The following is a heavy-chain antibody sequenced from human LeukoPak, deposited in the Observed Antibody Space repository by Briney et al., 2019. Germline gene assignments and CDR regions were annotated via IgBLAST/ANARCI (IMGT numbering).Heavy chain of an antibody. D-gene: IGHD3-22*01. Sequence: SVKVSCKASGGTFSSYAISWVRQAPGQGLEWMGRIIPILGIANYAQKFQGRVTITADKSTSTAYMELSSLRSEDTAVYYCARASYYYDSSGYYYEWYFDYWGQGTLVTVSS. V-gene: IGHV1-69*04. CDR2: IIPILGIA. CDR3: ARASYYYDSSGYYYEWYFDY. J-gene: IGHJ4*02. CDR1: GGTFSSYA.